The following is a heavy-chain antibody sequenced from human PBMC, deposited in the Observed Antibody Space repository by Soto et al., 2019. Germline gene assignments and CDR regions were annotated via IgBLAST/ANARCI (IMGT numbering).Heavy chain of an antibody. CDR3: ARGQRFSDSFDP. CDR2: IYSSGGT. D-gene: IGHD3-3*01. J-gene: IGHJ5*02. V-gene: IGHV4-4*07. Sequence: PSETLSLTCTVSGGSMSSYYWTWIRQSAGKGLEWIGRIYSSGGTHYNPPLKSRVTISLDTSKNQSSLRLNSVTAADTAVYYCARGQRFSDSFDPWGQGTLVTVSS. CDR1: GGSMSSYY.